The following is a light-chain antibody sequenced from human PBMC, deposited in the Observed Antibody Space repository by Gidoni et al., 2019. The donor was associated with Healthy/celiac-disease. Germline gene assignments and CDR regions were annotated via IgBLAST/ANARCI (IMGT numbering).Light chain of an antibody. J-gene: IGKJ4*01. Sequence: IVLTQSPGTLSLSPGERATLSCRASQSVSSSYLAWYKQKPGQAPRLLIYGASSRATGIPDRFSGSGSVTDFTLTISRLEPDAFPVYYRQQYGSSPLTFGGGTKVEI. V-gene: IGKV3-20*01. CDR1: QSVSSSY. CDR3: QQYGSSPLT. CDR2: GAS.